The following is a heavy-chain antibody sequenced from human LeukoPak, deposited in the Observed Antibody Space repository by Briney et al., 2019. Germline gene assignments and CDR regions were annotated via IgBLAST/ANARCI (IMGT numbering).Heavy chain of an antibody. V-gene: IGHV4-39*01. Sequence: PSETLSLTCTVSGGSISSSSYYWGWIRQPPGKGLEWIGSIYYSGSTYYNPSLKSRVTISVDTSKNQFSLKLSSVTAADTAVYYCARHGPSGSYEDWFEPWGEGTLVTVSS. D-gene: IGHD3-10*01. CDR1: GGSISSSSYY. J-gene: IGHJ5*02. CDR2: IYYSGST. CDR3: ARHGPSGSYEDWFEP.